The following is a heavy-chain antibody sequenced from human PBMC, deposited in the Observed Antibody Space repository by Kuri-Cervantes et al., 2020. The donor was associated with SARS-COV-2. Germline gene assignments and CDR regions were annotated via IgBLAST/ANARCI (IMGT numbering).Heavy chain of an antibody. CDR2: IHNSGGST. CDR1: GFTFSTYA. CDR3: VRYPLRKDSWFDP. V-gene: IGHV3-23*01. Sequence: GGSLRLSCAASGFTFSTYAMNWVRQAPGKRLEWVSTIHNSGGSTYYADSVEGRFSNSRDNFKNTLYLQMNSLRAEDAAVYYCVRYPLRKDSWFDPWGQGTLVTVSS. J-gene: IGHJ5*01. D-gene: IGHD2-15*01.